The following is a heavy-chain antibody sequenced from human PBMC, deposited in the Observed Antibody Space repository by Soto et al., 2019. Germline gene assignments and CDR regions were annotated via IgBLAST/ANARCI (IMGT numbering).Heavy chain of an antibody. CDR1: GGSISSYY. D-gene: IGHD4-17*01. CDR3: ARGLYYGDYLDY. CDR2: IYYSGST. J-gene: IGHJ4*02. Sequence: SETLSLTCTVSGGSISSYYWSWIRQPPGKGLEWIGYIYYSGSTNYNPSLKSRVTISVDTSKNQFSLKLSSVTAADTAVYYCARGLYYGDYLDYWGQGTLVTVSS. V-gene: IGHV4-59*01.